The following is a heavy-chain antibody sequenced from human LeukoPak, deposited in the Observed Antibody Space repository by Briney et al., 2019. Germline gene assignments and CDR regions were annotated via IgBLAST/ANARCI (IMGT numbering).Heavy chain of an antibody. V-gene: IGHV3-66*01. CDR1: VFTVSSNY. CDR2: IYSGGRT. CDR3: ARGVHYYDSIGYFVYFDY. D-gene: IGHD3-22*01. J-gene: IGHJ4*02. Sequence: GGSLRLSCAASVFTVSSNYMICVRQAPGKGLEWVSVIYSGGRTYCADSVKDRFTISRDSSKNTLFLQMNSLRAEDTAVYYCARGVHYYDSIGYFVYFDYWGQGTLVTVSS.